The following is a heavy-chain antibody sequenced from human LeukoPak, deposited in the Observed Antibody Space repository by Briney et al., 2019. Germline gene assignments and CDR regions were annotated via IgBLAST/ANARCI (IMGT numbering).Heavy chain of an antibody. V-gene: IGHV4-61*01. Sequence: KASETLSLICTVSGGSVSSGNYYWNWIRQPPGKGLEWIAYFYYTGSTAYNPSLKSRVTISVDTSKNQFSLKLSSVTAADTAVYYCARGYCTGGSCYYFDYWGQGTLVTVSS. CDR2: FYYTGST. J-gene: IGHJ4*02. D-gene: IGHD2-15*01. CDR3: ARGYCTGGSCYYFDY. CDR1: GGSVSSGNYY.